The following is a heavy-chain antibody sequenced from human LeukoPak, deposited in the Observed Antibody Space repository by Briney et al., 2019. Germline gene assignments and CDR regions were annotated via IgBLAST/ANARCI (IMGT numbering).Heavy chain of an antibody. V-gene: IGHV4-30-2*01. J-gene: IGHJ5*02. CDR3: ARGVLGDFWSGYSSNWFDP. D-gene: IGHD3-3*01. CDR1: GGSISSGGYS. CDR2: IYHSGST. Sequence: SETLSLTRAVSGGSISSGGYSWSWIRQPPGKGLEWIEYIYHSGSTYYNPSLKSRVTISVDRSKNQFSLKLSSVTAADTAVYYCARGVLGDFWSGYSSNWFDPWGQGTLVTVSS.